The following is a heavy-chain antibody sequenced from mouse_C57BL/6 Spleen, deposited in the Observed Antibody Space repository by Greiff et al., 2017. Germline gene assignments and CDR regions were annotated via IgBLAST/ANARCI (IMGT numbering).Heavy chain of an antibody. V-gene: IGHV1-80*01. CDR3: ARSGGFYGYDYYAMDY. J-gene: IGHJ4*01. CDR2: IYPGDGDT. D-gene: IGHD2-2*01. Sequence: QVQLQQSGAELVKPGASVKISCKASGYAFSSYWMNWVKQRPGKGLEWIGQIYPGDGDTNYNGKFKGKATLTADKSSSTAYMQLSSLTSEDSAVYFCARSGGFYGYDYYAMDYWGQGTSVTVSS. CDR1: GYAFSSYW.